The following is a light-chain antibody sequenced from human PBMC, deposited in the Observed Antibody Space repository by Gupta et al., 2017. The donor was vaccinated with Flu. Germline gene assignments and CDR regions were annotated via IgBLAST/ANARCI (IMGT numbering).Light chain of an antibody. CDR3: DTLYTSGNNHVV. CDR2: GKN. Sequence: QTVRNTSKGDRINSYYENWYRQKPGQAPVLVFYGKNNRDPGCPSRLSGSSSGNTGAVPITGAQADEEEDYYCDTLYTSGNNHVVFGGGTKLTVL. V-gene: IGLV3-19*01. J-gene: IGLJ3*02. CDR1: RINSYY.